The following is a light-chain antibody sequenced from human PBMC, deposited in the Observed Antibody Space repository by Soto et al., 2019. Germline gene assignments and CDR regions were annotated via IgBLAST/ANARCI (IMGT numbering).Light chain of an antibody. V-gene: IGKV1-39*01. Sequence: DIQMTQSPSSLSASVGDRVTITCRASQSISSFLNWFQQRPGKAPKLLIYAASTLQSGVPSRFSGSAFGTDFTLTISSLQPEDFATYYCQQSYNTPRTFGQGTKVEI. J-gene: IGKJ1*01. CDR3: QQSYNTPRT. CDR1: QSISSF. CDR2: AAS.